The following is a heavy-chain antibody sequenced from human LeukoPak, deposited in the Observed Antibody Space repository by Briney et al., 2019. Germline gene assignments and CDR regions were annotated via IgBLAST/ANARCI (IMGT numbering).Heavy chain of an antibody. Sequence: GSLRLSCAASGFTFSTYGIHWARQAPGKGLEWVAFIRYDGSKTHYADSVKGRFTISRDNSKNMVYLQMNSLRSEDTAVYYCATGSVRYSASWYSQEGDYWGQGTLVTVSS. CDR3: ATGSVRYSASWYSQEGDY. CDR1: GFTFSTYG. V-gene: IGHV3-30*02. CDR2: IRYDGSKT. J-gene: IGHJ4*02. D-gene: IGHD6-13*01.